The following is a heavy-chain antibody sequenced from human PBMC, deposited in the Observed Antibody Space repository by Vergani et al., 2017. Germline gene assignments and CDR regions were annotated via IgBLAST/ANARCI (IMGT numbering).Heavy chain of an antibody. CDR1: GGSFSGYY. CDR3: ARGRRARHFDL. CDR2: INPSGST. Sequence: QVQLQQWGAGLLKPSETLSLTCAVYGGSFSGYYWSWIRQPPGKGLEWIGEINPSGSTNYNPSLKSRVTISVDTSKNQFSLKLSSVTAADTAVYYCARGRRARHFDLWGRGTLVTVSS. V-gene: IGHV4-34*01. J-gene: IGHJ2*01. D-gene: IGHD6-25*01.